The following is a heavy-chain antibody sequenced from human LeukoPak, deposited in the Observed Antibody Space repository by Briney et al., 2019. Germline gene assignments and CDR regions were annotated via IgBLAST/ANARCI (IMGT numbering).Heavy chain of an antibody. D-gene: IGHD5-12*01. CDR3: AREGSSYDYLFDY. CDR1: GYTSTGYY. J-gene: IGHJ4*02. CDR2: INPNSGGT. Sequence: ASVKVSCKASGYTSTGYYMHWVRQAPGQGLEWMGWINPNSGGTNYAQKFQGRVTMTRDTSISTAYMELSRLRSDDTAVYYCAREGSSYDYLFDYWGQGTLVTVSS. V-gene: IGHV1-2*02.